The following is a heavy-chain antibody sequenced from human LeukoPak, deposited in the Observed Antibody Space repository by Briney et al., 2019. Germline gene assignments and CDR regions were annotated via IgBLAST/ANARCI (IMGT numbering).Heavy chain of an antibody. D-gene: IGHD2-2*01. CDR2: INHSGST. CDR3: ARRGRYCSSTSCYLVRAFDI. Sequence: PSETLSLTCAVYGGSFSGYYWSWIRQPPGKGLEWIGEINHSGSTNYNPSLESRVTISVDTSKNQFSLKLSSVTAADTAVYYCARRGRYCSSTSCYLVRAFDIWGQGTMVTVSS. V-gene: IGHV4-34*01. J-gene: IGHJ3*02. CDR1: GGSFSGYY.